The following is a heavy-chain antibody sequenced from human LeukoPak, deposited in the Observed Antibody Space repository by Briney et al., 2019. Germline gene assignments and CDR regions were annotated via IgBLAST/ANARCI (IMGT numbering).Heavy chain of an antibody. CDR1: GSTVSNNY. J-gene: IGHJ4*02. CDR3: ARDSDSGYGPFAS. D-gene: IGHD5-12*01. Sequence: GGSLRLSCAASGSTVSNNYMSWVRQAPGKGLEWVSAIHSGGTTNYADSVQGRFTISRDNSKTTVYLHMNSLRAEDTAVYYCARDSDSGYGPFASWGQGTPVTVSS. V-gene: IGHV3-53*01. CDR2: IHSGGTT.